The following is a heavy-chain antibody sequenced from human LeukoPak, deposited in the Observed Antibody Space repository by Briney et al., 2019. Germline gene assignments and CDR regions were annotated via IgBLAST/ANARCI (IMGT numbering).Heavy chain of an antibody. V-gene: IGHV4-39*07. CDR2: IYYSGST. CDR3: ASTELVKGVGGYYFDY. CDR1: GGSISSSSYY. D-gene: IGHD3-9*01. Sequence: SETLSLTCTVSGGSISSSSYYWGWIRQPPGKGLEWIGSIYYSGSTYYNPSLKSRVTISVDTSKNQFSLKLSSVTAADTAVYYCASTELVKGVGGYYFDYWGQGTLVTVSS. J-gene: IGHJ4*02.